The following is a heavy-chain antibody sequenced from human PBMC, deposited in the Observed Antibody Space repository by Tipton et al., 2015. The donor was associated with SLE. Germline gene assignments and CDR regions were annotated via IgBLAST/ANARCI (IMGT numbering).Heavy chain of an antibody. CDR3: AGVSRDAFEI. CDR1: GGSFSGYY. V-gene: IGHV4-34*01. J-gene: IGHJ3*02. CDR2: INRSGST. D-gene: IGHD5/OR15-5a*01. Sequence: TLSLTCAAYGGSFSGYYWSWIRQPPGEGLEWIGEINRSGSTNYNPSLKSRVTISVDTSKNQFSLKLSSVTAADTAVYYCAGVSRDAFEIWGQGTMVTVSS.